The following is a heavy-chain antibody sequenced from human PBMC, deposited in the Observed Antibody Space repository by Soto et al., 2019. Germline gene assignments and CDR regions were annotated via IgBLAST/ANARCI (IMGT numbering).Heavy chain of an antibody. CDR1: GYTFTNYG. V-gene: IGHV1-18*01. CDR2: INTYNGNT. CDR3: ARGSSPVDFDY. D-gene: IGHD6-13*01. Sequence: EASVKVSCKASGYTFTNYGINWVRQAPGQGLEWMGWINTYNGNTNFARRLQGRVTMTTEASTSTAYMELRSLRSDDTAVYYCARGSSPVDFDYWGQGTLVTVSS. J-gene: IGHJ4*02.